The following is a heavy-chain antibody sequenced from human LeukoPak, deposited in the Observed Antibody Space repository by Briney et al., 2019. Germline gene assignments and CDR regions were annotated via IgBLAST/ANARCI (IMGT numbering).Heavy chain of an antibody. Sequence: GGSLRLSCAASGFTFSDYYMSWIRQAPGKGLEWVSYISSSGSTIYYADSVKGRFTISRDNAKNSLYLQMNSLRAEDTAVYYCAREMSNYDILTEYYYYYHMDVWGKGTTVTISS. CDR3: AREMSNYDILTEYYYYYHMDV. V-gene: IGHV3-11*01. CDR2: ISSSGSTI. D-gene: IGHD3-9*01. CDR1: GFTFSDYY. J-gene: IGHJ6*03.